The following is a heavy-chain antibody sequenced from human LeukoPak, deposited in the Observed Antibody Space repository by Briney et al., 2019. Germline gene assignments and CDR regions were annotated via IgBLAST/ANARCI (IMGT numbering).Heavy chain of an antibody. J-gene: IGHJ5*02. CDR3: ARNLNYDILTGYYRGDNWFDP. D-gene: IGHD3-9*01. CDR1: GGSFSGYY. Sequence: SETLSLTCAVYGGSFSGYYWSWIRQPPGKGLEWIGEINHSGSTNYNPSLKSRVTISVDTSKNQFSLKLSSVTAADTAVYYCARNLNYDILTGYYRGDNWFDPWGQGTLVTVSS. V-gene: IGHV4-34*01. CDR2: INHSGST.